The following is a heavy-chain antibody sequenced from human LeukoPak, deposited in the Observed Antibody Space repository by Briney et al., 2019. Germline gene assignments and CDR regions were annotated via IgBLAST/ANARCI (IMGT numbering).Heavy chain of an antibody. Sequence: QPGGSLRLSCAASGFTFSSYAMSWVRQAPGRGLEWVSAISGSGGSTYYADSVKGRFTISRDNSKNTLYLQMNSLRAEDTAVYYCAKDQVRSNSGTFDYWGQGTLVTVSS. CDR2: ISGSGGST. V-gene: IGHV3-23*01. CDR3: AKDQVRSNSGTFDY. D-gene: IGHD1-26*01. J-gene: IGHJ4*02. CDR1: GFTFSSYA.